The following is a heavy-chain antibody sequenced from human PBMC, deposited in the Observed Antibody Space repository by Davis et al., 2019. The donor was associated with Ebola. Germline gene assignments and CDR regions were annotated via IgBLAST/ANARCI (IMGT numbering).Heavy chain of an antibody. J-gene: IGHJ4*02. V-gene: IGHV3-21*01. CDR1: GFTFSSYS. CDR3: ARDCGGDCYLPY. D-gene: IGHD2-21*01. CDR2: ISSSSSYI. Sequence: GESLKISCAASGFTFSSYSMNWVRQAPGKGLEWVSSISSSSSYIYYADSVKGRFTISRDNAKNSLYLQMNSLRAEDTAVYYCARDCGGDCYLPYWGQGTLVTVSS.